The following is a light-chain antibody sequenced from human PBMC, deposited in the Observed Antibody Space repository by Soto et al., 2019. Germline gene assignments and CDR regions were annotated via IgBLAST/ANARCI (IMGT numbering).Light chain of an antibody. CDR3: QQNYSAFS. J-gene: IGKJ3*01. CDR2: GAS. CDR1: QTVKNN. Sequence: DIQMTQSPSSLSASVGDRVTISCRASQTVKNNLNWYQQKPGKAPKLLIYGASSLQSGVPSRFSGSGSGTDFSLTISSLQPEDFASYYCQQNYSAFSFGPGTKVDIK. V-gene: IGKV1-39*01.